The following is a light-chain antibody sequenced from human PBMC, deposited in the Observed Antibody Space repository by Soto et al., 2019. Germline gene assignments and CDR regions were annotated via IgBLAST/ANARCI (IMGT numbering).Light chain of an antibody. V-gene: IGKV1-39*01. CDR1: QSISSY. J-gene: IGKJ1*01. CDR2: AAS. CDR3: QQGYSTPWT. Sequence: DIQMTQSPSSLSASVGDRVTITCRASQSISSYLHWYQQRPGKAPKLLIYAASNLQSGVPSRFSASGSGTDCTLTLNSLQPEDLATYYCQQGYSTPWTFGTGTKVELK.